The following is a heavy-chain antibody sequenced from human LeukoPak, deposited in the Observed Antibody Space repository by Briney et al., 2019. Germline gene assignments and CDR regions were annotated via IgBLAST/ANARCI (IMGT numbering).Heavy chain of an antibody. CDR3: AKDRGRVGAPYYYYYGMDV. Sequence: GGSLRLSCAASGFTFSSYAVSWVRQAPGKGLEWVTSISSSSSYIYYADSVKGRFTISRDNSKNTLYLQMNSLRAEDTAVYYCAKDRGRVGAPYYYYYGMDVWGQGTTVTVSS. D-gene: IGHD1-26*01. V-gene: IGHV3-21*01. CDR1: GFTFSSYA. CDR2: ISSSSSYI. J-gene: IGHJ6*02.